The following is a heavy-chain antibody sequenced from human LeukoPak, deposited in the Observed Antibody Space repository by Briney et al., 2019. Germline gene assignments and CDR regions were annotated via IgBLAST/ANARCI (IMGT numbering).Heavy chain of an antibody. CDR3: ARLSGRQLGYCSGGSCYHFDY. J-gene: IGHJ4*02. CDR2: IIPIFGTA. Sequence: SVKVSCKASGGTFSSYAISWVRQAPGQGLEWMGRIIPIFGTANYAQKFQGRVTITTDESTSTAYMELSSLRSEDTAVYYCARLSGRQLGYCSGGSCYHFDYWGQGTLVTVSS. V-gene: IGHV1-69*05. CDR1: GGTFSSYA. D-gene: IGHD2-15*01.